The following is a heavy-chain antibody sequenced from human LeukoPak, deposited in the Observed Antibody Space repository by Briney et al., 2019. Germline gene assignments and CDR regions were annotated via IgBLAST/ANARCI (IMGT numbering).Heavy chain of an antibody. CDR3: ARGAMDIVVVPAAIKGYYYYGMDV. D-gene: IGHD2-2*02. CDR1: GGTFSSYA. J-gene: IGHJ6*02. Sequence: SVTVSCKASGGTFSSYAISWVRQAPGQGLGWMGGIIPIFGTANYAQKFQGRVTITADESTSTAYMELSSLRSEDTAVYYCARGAMDIVVVPAAIKGYYYYGMDVWGQGTTVTVSS. V-gene: IGHV1-69*13. CDR2: IIPIFGTA.